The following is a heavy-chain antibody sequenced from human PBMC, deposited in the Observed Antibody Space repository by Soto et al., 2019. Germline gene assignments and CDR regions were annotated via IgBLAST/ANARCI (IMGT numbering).Heavy chain of an antibody. D-gene: IGHD6-19*01. J-gene: IGHJ5*02. CDR3: ARLSAAWFDP. V-gene: IGHV4-61*01. CDR1: GGSVSSGSYY. Sequence: SETLSPTCTVSGGSVSSGSYYWGWIRQPPGKGLEWIGYIYHSGSTNYNPSLKSRVTISVDTSKNQFSLSLTSVTAADTAVYYCARLSAAWFDPWGQGTLVNVAS. CDR2: IYHSGST.